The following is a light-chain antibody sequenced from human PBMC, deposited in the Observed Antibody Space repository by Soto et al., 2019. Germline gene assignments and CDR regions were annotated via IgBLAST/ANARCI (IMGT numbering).Light chain of an antibody. CDR2: EVS. Sequence: QSALTQPASVSGSPGQSITISCTGTSSDFGDYDYVSWYLQHPGKVPKLMIYEVSNRPSGVSNRFSGSKSGNTASLTISGLQAEDEADYYCSSYTRSSTLVFGGGTQLTVL. CDR1: SSDFGDYDY. CDR3: SSYTRSSTLV. V-gene: IGLV2-14*01. J-gene: IGLJ2*01.